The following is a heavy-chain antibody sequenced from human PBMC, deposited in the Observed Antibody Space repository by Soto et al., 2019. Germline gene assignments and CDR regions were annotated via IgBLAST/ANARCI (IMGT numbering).Heavy chain of an antibody. V-gene: IGHV1-2*02. D-gene: IGHD3-16*01. CDR1: GYTFTENQ. J-gene: IGHJ5*02. CDR2: IDPKSGDT. Sequence: QVQLMQSGPEVKKTGASVKVSCKASGYTFTENQIHWLRRAPGQLLEWMGRIDPKSGDTTFAQTYQGRVTMTRDTSSNPVYMELTRLTSEDTAIYYCARRQLRDYIRWSFDPWGQGTLVTVSS. CDR3: ARRQLRDYIRWSFDP.